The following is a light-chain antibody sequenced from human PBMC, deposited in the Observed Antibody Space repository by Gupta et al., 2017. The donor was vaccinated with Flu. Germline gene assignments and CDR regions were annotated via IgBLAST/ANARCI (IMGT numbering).Light chain of an antibody. J-gene: IGLJ1*01. CDR2: ANT. CDR3: QSYDSSLSAYV. CDR1: SSNIGAGYD. Sequence: QAVLTPPPSVSGAPGQTVTIPCTGSSSNIGAGYDVQWYQQLPGTAPRLRIYANTDRPSGVPDRFSGSKSDISAALAITGLQAEDEADYYCQSYDSSLSAYVFATGTKVTVL. V-gene: IGLV1-40*01.